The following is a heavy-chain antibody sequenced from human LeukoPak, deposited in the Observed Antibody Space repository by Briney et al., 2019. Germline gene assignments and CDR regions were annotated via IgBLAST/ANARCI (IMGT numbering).Heavy chain of an antibody. CDR2: INTANGNS. Sequence: GASVKVSCKASGYIFTNYVLHWVGQAPGQRLEWMGWINTANGNSKYSQRFQGRVTFTRDSSASTVYLRLSSLRSGDTAVYYCAREHYYASGPKDYWGQGTLVTVSS. J-gene: IGHJ4*02. CDR3: AREHYYASGPKDY. D-gene: IGHD3-10*01. CDR1: GYIFTNYV. V-gene: IGHV1-3*04.